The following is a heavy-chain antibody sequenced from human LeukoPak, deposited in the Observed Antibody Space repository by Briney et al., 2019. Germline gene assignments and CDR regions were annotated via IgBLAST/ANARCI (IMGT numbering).Heavy chain of an antibody. CDR1: SYTFTNYA. CDR3: ARGATAGRFSLRPTGAYYMDV. CDR2: INPNSGGT. Sequence: ASVKVSCKASSYTFTNYAFTWVRQAPGQGLEWMGWINPNSGGTNCAQKFQGRVTMTRDTSINTAYMELSSLRFDDTAVYYCARGATAGRFSLRPTGAYYMDVWGKGTTVTVSS. D-gene: IGHD6-13*01. J-gene: IGHJ6*03. V-gene: IGHV1-2*02.